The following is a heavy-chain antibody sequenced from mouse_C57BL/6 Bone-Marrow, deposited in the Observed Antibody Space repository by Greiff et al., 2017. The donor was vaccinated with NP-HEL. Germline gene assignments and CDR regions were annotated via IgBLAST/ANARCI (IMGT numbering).Heavy chain of an antibody. CDR3: ARSIYDGYYGYFDY. V-gene: IGHV7-3*01. J-gene: IGHJ2*01. D-gene: IGHD2-3*01. CDR1: GFTFTDYY. Sequence: EVQVGEAGGGLVQPGGSLSLSCAASGFTFTDYYMSWVRQPPGKALEWLGFIRNKANGYTTEYSASVKGRFTISRDNSQSILYLPMNALRAEDSATYYCARSIYDGYYGYFDYWGQGTTLTVSS. CDR2: IRNKANGYTT.